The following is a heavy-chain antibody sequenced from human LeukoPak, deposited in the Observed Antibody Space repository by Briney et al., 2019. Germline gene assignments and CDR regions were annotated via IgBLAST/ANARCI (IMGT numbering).Heavy chain of an antibody. J-gene: IGHJ4*02. D-gene: IGHD1-26*01. V-gene: IGHV3-43*02. CDR2: ISGDGAST. Sequence: PGGSLRLSCAASGFTFDAYAMHWVRQAPGKGVEWGSVISGDGASTYYADSVKGRFTISRDTSKDFLYLQMNSLTTDDTALYYCAKVRYRGSYFDYWGQGTLVTVSS. CDR3: AKVRYRGSYFDY. CDR1: GFTFDAYA.